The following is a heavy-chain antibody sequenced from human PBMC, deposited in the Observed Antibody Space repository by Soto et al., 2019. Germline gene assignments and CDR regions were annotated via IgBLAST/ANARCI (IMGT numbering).Heavy chain of an antibody. CDR1: GGTFSSYA. D-gene: IGHD3-3*01. V-gene: IGHV1-69*01. CDR3: ARAAYYDFWSGYYKTPYYCYGMDV. Sequence: QVQLVQSGAEVKKPGSSVKVSCKASGGTFSSYAISWVRQAPGQGLEWMGGVIPIFGTANYAQKFQGRVTITADESTSTAYMELSSLRSEDTAVYYCARAAYYDFWSGYYKTPYYCYGMDVWGQGTTVTVSS. CDR2: VIPIFGTA. J-gene: IGHJ6*02.